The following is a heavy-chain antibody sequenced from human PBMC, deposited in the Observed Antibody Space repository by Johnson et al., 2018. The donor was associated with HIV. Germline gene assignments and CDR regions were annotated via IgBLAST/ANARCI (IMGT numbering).Heavy chain of an antibody. V-gene: IGHV3-7*01. D-gene: IGHD6-19*01. CDR1: GFTFSSYW. Sequence: VQLVESGGGLVQPGGSLRLSCAASGFTFSSYWMSWVRQAPGKGLEWVANIKQDGSEKYYVDSVKGRFTISRDKAKNSLYLQMNSLRAEDTAVYYCARDGYSSCWYGNDAFDIWGQGTMVTVAS. CDR3: ARDGYSSCWYGNDAFDI. J-gene: IGHJ3*02. CDR2: IKQDGSEK.